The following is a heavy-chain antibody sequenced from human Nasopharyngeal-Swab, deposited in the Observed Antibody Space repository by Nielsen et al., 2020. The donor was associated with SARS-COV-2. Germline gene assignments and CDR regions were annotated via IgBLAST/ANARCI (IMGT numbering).Heavy chain of an antibody. V-gene: IGHV3-21*01. CDR2: ISRSSGYI. J-gene: IGHJ6*02. Sequence: GGSLRLSCTASAFTFSSYNSNWVRQAPGKGLEWVSSISRSSGYIYYADSVKGRFTISRDNAKNSLSLQMNSLRAEDTAVYYCARGIWDLRDDSYYGMDVWRHGTTVTVSS. CDR1: AFTFSSYN. D-gene: IGHD1-26*01. CDR3: ARGIWDLRDDSYYGMDV.